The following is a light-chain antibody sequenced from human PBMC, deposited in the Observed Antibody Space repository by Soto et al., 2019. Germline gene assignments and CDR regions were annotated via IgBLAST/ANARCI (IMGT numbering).Light chain of an antibody. CDR3: MQALQAPNT. CDR2: LGS. J-gene: IGKJ2*01. Sequence: EIVMTQSPLSLPVTPGEPASISCRSSQSLLHSNGYNYLDWYVQKPGQSPQLLMYLGSTRASGVPDRFSGSASGTDFTLKITRVEAEDGGIYYCMQALQAPNTFGQGTKLEIK. V-gene: IGKV2-28*01. CDR1: QSLLHSNGYNY.